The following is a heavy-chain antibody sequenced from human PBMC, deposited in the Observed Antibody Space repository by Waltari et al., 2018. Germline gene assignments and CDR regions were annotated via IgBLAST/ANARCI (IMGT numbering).Heavy chain of an antibody. Sequence: QVQLQESGPGLVKPSETLSLTCTVSNYSISSGYYWGWIRQPPGKGLEGFGNVSQSGGPYTNPSLKSRVTISVDTSKNQFSLKLNSVTAADTAVYYCARRDRTVSDFDYWGQGTLVTVSS. J-gene: IGHJ4*02. CDR2: VSQSGGP. CDR1: NYSISSGYY. D-gene: IGHD4-17*01. CDR3: ARRDRTVSDFDY. V-gene: IGHV4-38-2*02.